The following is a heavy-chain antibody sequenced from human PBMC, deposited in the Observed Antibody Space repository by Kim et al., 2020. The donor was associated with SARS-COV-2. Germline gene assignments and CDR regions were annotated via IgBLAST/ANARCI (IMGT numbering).Heavy chain of an antibody. D-gene: IGHD6-13*01. CDR1: GFTFSSYW. CDR2: INSNGSET. J-gene: IGHJ6*01. CDR3: ARDTRTAGGNYYFCGMDV. Sequence: GGSLRLSCAASGFTFSSYWMSWVRQAPGKGLEWVATINSNGSETYYADSVKGRFSISRDNAKNSLYLQMNSLRADDTAVYYCARDTRTAGGNYYFCGMDV. V-gene: IGHV3-7*03.